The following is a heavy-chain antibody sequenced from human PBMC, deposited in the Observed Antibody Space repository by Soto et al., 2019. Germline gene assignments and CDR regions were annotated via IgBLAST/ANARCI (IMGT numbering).Heavy chain of an antibody. CDR3: ARHLQPGVAPFEL. D-gene: IGHD2-8*01. J-gene: IGHJ2*01. Sequence: QVQLQESGPGLVRPAQTLSLTCTLSGGSLSSGSSYWSWIRRHPGKGLEWIGYIHNSGSIYFNPSLKSRLTMSVDTSENRFSLRLTSVTAADTAVYFCARHLQPGVAPFELWGRGTLVTVSS. V-gene: IGHV4-31*02. CDR2: IHNSGSI. CDR1: GGSLSSGSSY.